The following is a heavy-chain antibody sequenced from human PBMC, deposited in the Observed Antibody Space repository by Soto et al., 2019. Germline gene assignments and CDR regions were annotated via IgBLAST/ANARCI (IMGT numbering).Heavy chain of an antibody. D-gene: IGHD4-17*01. V-gene: IGHV3-33*01. Sequence: GGSLRLSCAAPGFTFSSYGMHWVPQVPSKGLEWVAVIWNDGSNKYYADSVKGRVTISRDNSKKTLYLQMNSLRAEDTAVYYCARDYGGNLVFAFDIWGQGTMVTVS. CDR2: IWNDGSNK. CDR3: ARDYGGNLVFAFDI. CDR1: GFTFSSYG. J-gene: IGHJ3*02.